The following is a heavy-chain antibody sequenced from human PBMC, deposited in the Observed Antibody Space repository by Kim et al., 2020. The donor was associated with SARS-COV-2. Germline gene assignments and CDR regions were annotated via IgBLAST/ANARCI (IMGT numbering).Heavy chain of an antibody. CDR1: GYTFTGYY. V-gene: IGHV1-2*06. CDR2: INPNSGGT. J-gene: IGHJ4*02. CDR3: ARGGVEVLLWFGELSLDY. D-gene: IGHD3-10*01. Sequence: ASVKVSCKASGYTFTGYYMHWVRQAPGQGLEWMGRINPNSGGTNYAQKFQGRVTMTRDTSISTAYMELSRLRSDDTAVYYCARGGVEVLLWFGELSLDYWGQGTLVTVSS.